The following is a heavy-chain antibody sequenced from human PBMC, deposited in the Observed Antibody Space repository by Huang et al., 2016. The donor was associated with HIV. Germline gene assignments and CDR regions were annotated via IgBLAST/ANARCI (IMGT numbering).Heavy chain of an antibody. CDR3: ARQGFGRSDAFDI. J-gene: IGHJ3*02. CDR2: INAYNGHT. D-gene: IGHD3-10*01. Sequence: QVQLVQSGNEVKKPGASVKVSCKASAYSFNSYGINWVRQAPGQGLEGMGLINAYNGHTNYAQKLQGRVALTTDTSTSTAYMELRTLLSDDTAVYYCARQGFGRSDAFDIWGQGTMVTVSS. V-gene: IGHV1-18*01. CDR1: AYSFNSYG.